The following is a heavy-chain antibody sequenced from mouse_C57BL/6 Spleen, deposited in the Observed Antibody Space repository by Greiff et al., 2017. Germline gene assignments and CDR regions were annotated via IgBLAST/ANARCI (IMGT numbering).Heavy chain of an antibody. CDR1: GYSITSGYY. V-gene: IGHV3-6*01. J-gene: IGHJ2*01. Sequence: DVKLQESGTGLVKPSQSLSLTCSVTGYSITSGYYWNWIRQFPGNKLEWMGYISYDGSNNYNPSLKNRISITRDTSKNQFFLKLNSVTTEYTATYYCARDHGFDYWSQGTTLTVSS. CDR2: ISYDGSN. CDR3: ARDHGFDY.